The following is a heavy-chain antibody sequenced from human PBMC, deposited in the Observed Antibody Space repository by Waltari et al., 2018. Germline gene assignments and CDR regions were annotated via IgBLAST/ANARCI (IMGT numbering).Heavy chain of an antibody. CDR1: GGTFSSYA. D-gene: IGHD3-16*01. CDR3: ARESKEGGGPYDY. CDR2: IIPIFGTA. Sequence: QVQLVQSGAEVKKPGSSVTVSCKASGGTFSSYAISWVRQAPGQGLGWMGGIIPIFGTANYEKKFQGRVTITADESTSTAYMELSSLRSEDTAVYYCARESKEGGGPYDYWGQGTLVTVSP. V-gene: IGHV1-69*01. J-gene: IGHJ4*02.